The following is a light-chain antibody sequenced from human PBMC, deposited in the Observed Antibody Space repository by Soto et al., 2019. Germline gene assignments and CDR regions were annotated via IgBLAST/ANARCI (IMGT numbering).Light chain of an antibody. CDR2: EVT. V-gene: IGLV2-8*01. J-gene: IGLJ2*01. Sequence: QSVLTQPPSASGSPGQSVAISCTGTSSDVGGYSYVSWYQQHPGKAPKLMIYEVTKRPSGVPDRFSGSKSGNTASLTVSGLQAEDEADYYCSSYAGSSNYVVFGGGTQLTVL. CDR1: SSDVGGYSY. CDR3: SSYAGSSNYVV.